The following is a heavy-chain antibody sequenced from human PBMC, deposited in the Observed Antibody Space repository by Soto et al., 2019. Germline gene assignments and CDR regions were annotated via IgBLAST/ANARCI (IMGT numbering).Heavy chain of an antibody. D-gene: IGHD5-18*01. CDR3: ASTVDTAMGGLNYYYYGMDV. J-gene: IGHJ6*02. CDR1: GYTFTSYG. V-gene: IGHV1-69*06. CDR2: IIPIFGTA. Sequence: ASVKVSCKASGYTFTSYGIHWVRQAPGQRLEWMGGIIPIFGTANYAQKFQGRVTITADKSTSTAYMELSSLRSEDTAVYYCASTVDTAMGGLNYYYYGMDVWGQGTTVTVSS.